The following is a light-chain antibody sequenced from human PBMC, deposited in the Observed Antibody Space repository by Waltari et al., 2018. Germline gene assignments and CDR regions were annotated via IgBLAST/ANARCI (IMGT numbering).Light chain of an antibody. V-gene: IGKV2-28*01. J-gene: IGKJ1*01. Sequence: DIVMTQSPLSLPVTPGEPASISCRSSQNLLHSNGYNYLDWYLQKPGQSPRLVIYMGSNRASGVPDRFSGSGSGTDFTLKISRVEAEDVGIYYCMQPLQTPWTFGQGTKVEIK. CDR1: QNLLHSNGYNY. CDR3: MQPLQTPWT. CDR2: MGS.